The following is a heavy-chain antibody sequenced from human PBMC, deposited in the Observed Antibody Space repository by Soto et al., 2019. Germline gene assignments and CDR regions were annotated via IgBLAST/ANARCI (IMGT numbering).Heavy chain of an antibody. CDR1: GGSISSYY. V-gene: IGHV4-59*08. CDR3: ARHDCSSTSCYADGFDY. J-gene: IGHJ4*02. Sequence: PSETLSLTCTVSGGSISSYYWSWIRQPPGKGLEWIGYIYYSGSTNYNPSLKSRVTISVDTSKNQFSLKLSSVTAADTAVYYCARHDCSSTSCYADGFDYWGQGTLVTVSS. CDR2: IYYSGST. D-gene: IGHD2-2*01.